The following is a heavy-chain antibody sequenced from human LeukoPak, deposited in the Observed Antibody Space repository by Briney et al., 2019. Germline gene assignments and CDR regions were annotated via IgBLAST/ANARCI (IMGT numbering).Heavy chain of an antibody. CDR1: GLTVRSNY. J-gene: IGHJ6*03. V-gene: IGHV3-11*04. Sequence: GGSLRLSCAASGLTVRSNYMSWVRQAPGKGLELVSYISSSRRIIYYVDAVKGRFTISRDNAKNSLYLQMNSLRADDTAVYYCARGSNWGGYPCYMDVWGIGTTVTVSS. D-gene: IGHD3-3*01. CDR2: ISSSRRII. CDR3: ARGSNWGGYPCYMDV.